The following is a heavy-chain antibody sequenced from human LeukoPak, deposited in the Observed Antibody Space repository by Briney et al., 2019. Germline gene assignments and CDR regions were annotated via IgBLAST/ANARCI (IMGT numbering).Heavy chain of an antibody. Sequence: SETLSLTCAVYGGSFSGYYWSWIRQPPGKGLEWIGEINHSGSTNYNPSLKSRVTISVDTSKNQFSLKLSSVTAADTAVYYCARVRLRITMFGVVTHKGYFDYWGQGTLVTVSS. CDR2: INHSGST. V-gene: IGHV4-34*01. D-gene: IGHD3-3*01. J-gene: IGHJ4*02. CDR3: ARVRLRITMFGVVTHKGYFDY. CDR1: GGSFSGYY.